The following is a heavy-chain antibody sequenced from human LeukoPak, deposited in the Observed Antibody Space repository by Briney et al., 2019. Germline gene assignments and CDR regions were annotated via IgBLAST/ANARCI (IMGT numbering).Heavy chain of an antibody. Sequence: GGSLRLSCAASGFALSSSGMHWVRQAPGKGLEWVAFIWYDGSNKYYADSVKGRFTISRDNSKNTLYLQMNSLRAEDTAVYFCAKRGVVIRVILVGFHKEAYYFDSWGQGALVTVSS. J-gene: IGHJ4*02. V-gene: IGHV3-30*02. CDR3: AKRGVVIRVILVGFHKEAYYFDS. CDR2: IWYDGSNK. CDR1: GFALSSSG. D-gene: IGHD3-22*01.